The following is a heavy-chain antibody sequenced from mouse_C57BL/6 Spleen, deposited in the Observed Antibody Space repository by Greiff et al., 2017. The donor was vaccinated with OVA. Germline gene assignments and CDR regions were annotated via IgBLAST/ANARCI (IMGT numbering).Heavy chain of an antibody. CDR1: GFTFSDYG. J-gene: IGHJ1*03. V-gene: IGHV5-17*01. CDR3: ARPYYYGSSYDWYFDV. D-gene: IGHD1-1*01. CDR2: ISSGSSTI. Sequence: EVQLVESGGGLVKPGGSLKLSCAASGFTFSDYGMHWVRQAPEQGLEWVAYISSGSSTIYYADTVKGRFTISRDNAKNTLFLQMTSLRSEDTAMYYCARPYYYGSSYDWYFDVWGTGTTVTVSS.